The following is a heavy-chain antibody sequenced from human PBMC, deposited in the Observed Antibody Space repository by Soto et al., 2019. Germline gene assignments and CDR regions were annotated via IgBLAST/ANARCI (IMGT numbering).Heavy chain of an antibody. CDR2: ISAYNGNT. CDR1: GYTFTSYG. Sequence: ASVKVSCKASGYTFTSYGISWVRQAPGQGLEWMGWISAYNGNTNYAQNLQGRVTMTTDTSTSTAYTELSRLRSDDTAVYYCTRDLVQGVSTLSYWGQGTLVTVSS. CDR3: TRDLVQGVSTLSY. V-gene: IGHV1-18*01. D-gene: IGHD3-10*01. J-gene: IGHJ4*02.